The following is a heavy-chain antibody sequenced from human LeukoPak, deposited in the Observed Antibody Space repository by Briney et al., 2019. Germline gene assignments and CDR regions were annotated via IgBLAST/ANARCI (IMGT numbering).Heavy chain of an antibody. Sequence: PGGSLRLSCAASGFPFSNAWMSWVRQAPGKGLXXXXRIKSKTDGGKTDYAAPVQGRFSISRDDSENTLYLQMNGLNTEDTAVYYCSTVSPYYGSGTTSPDSWGQGTLVVVSS. D-gene: IGHD3-10*01. CDR3: STVSPYYGSGTTSPDS. J-gene: IGHJ4*02. V-gene: IGHV3-15*01. CDR2: IKSKTDGGKT. CDR1: GFPFSNAW.